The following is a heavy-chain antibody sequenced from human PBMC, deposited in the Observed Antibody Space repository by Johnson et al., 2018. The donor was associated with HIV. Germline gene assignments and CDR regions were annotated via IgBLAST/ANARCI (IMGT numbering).Heavy chain of an antibody. V-gene: IGHV3-30*04. Sequence: VQLVESGGGVVQPGRSLRLSCAASGFTFSNYVMHWVRQAPGKGLEWVAVISYDGSNKYYADSVKGRFTISRDNSKNTLYLQMNSLRAEDTAVYYCAKDKSNAFDIWGQGTMVTVSS. CDR2: ISYDGSNK. CDR3: AKDKSNAFDI. CDR1: GFTFSNYV. J-gene: IGHJ3*02.